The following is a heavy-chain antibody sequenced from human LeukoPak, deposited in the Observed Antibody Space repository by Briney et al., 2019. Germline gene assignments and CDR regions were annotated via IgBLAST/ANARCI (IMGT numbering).Heavy chain of an antibody. Sequence: SETLSLTCAVYGGSFSGYYWSWIRQPPGKGLEWIGEINHSGSTNYNPSLKSRVTISVDTSKNQFSLKLSSVTAADTAVYYCARVPGDYGDYGIPMDDYWGQGTLVTVSS. CDR3: ARVPGDYGDYGIPMDDY. J-gene: IGHJ4*02. CDR2: INHSGST. D-gene: IGHD4-17*01. CDR1: GGSFSGYY. V-gene: IGHV4-34*01.